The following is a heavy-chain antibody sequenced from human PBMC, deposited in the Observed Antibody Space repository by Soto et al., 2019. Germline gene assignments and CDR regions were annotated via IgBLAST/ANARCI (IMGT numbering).Heavy chain of an antibody. CDR2: ISYDGSNK. CDR1: GFTFCSYG. V-gene: IGHV3-30*18. J-gene: IGHJ6*02. Sequence: GGSLRLSCAAAGFTFCSYGMHRVRQAPGKGLEWVAVISYDGSNKYYAESVKGRFTISRDNSKNTLYLQMNSLRAEDTALYYCAKGWDYGDPYYYYYGMDVWGQGTTVTVSS. D-gene: IGHD4-17*01. CDR3: AKGWDYGDPYYYYYGMDV.